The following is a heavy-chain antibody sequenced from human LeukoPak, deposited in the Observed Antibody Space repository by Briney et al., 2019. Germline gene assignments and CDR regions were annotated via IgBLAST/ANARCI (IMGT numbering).Heavy chain of an antibody. V-gene: IGHV4-39*01. CDR2: IYYSGSI. J-gene: IGHJ6*02. Sequence: PSETLSLTCTVSGGSISSSSYYWGWIRQPPGKGLECIGSIYYSGSIYNNPSLKSRVTISVDTSKNQFSLKLSSVTAADTAVYYCARHLTTTVTTNYYYGMDVWGQGTTVTVSS. CDR3: ARHLTTTVTTNYYYGMDV. D-gene: IGHD4-17*01. CDR1: GGSISSSSYY.